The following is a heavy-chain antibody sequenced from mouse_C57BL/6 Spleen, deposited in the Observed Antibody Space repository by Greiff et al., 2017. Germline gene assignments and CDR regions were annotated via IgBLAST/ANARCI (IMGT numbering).Heavy chain of an antibody. CDR1: GYAFSSSW. J-gene: IGHJ3*01. D-gene: IGHD3-2*02. CDR3: APAQAAWFAY. CDR2: IYPGDGDT. Sequence: VQLQQSGPELVKPGASVKISCKASGYAFSSSWMNWVKQRPGKGLEWIGRIYPGDGDTNYNGKFKGKATLTADKSSSTAYMQLSSLTSEDSAVYFCAPAQAAWFAYWGTGTLVTVSA. V-gene: IGHV1-82*01.